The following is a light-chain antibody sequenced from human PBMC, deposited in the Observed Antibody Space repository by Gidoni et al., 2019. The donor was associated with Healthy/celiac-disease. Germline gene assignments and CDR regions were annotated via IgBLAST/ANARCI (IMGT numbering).Light chain of an antibody. J-gene: IGKJ1*01. CDR1: QSVSSSY. V-gene: IGKV3-20*01. CDR3: QQYGSSPRT. CDR2: GAS. Sequence: EFVLTQSPGTLSLSPGERDTLSCMASQSVSSSYLAWYQQKPGQAPRLLIYGASSRATGIPDRFSGSGSGTDFTLTISRLEPEDFAVYYCQQYGSSPRTFGQGTKVEIK.